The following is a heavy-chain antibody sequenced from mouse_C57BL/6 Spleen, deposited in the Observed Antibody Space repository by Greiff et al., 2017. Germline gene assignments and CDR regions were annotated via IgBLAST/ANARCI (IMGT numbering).Heavy chain of an antibody. CDR1: GYTFTDYE. Sequence: VQVVESGAELVRPGASVTLSCKASGYTFTDYEMHWVKQTPVHGLEWIGAIDPETGGTAYNQKFKGKAILTADKSSSTAYMELRSLTSEDSAVYYCTRPPTGRFDVWGTGTTVTVSS. V-gene: IGHV1-15*01. J-gene: IGHJ1*03. CDR3: TRPPTGRFDV. CDR2: IDPETGGT. D-gene: IGHD1-1*01.